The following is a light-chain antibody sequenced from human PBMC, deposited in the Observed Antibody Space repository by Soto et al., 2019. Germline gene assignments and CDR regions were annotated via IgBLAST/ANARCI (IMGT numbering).Light chain of an antibody. J-gene: IGKJ1*01. CDR1: QDIRND. CDR3: LQNYNSPWT. V-gene: IGKV1-6*01. Sequence: VGVRGMASQDIRNDLGWYQQKPGKAPKLLIYAASSLQSGVPSRFSGSGSGTQFTLTISRLQPEDVATHYCLQNYNSPWTFGQGTKVDIK. CDR2: AAS.